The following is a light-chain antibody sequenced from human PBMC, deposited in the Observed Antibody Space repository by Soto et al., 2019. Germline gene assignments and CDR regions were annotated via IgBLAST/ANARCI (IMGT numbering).Light chain of an antibody. J-gene: IGKJ4*01. CDR1: QSVGDY. CDR3: QQRSKLPRT. Sequence: EIGMTQSPATLSVSPGQRATLSCRASQSVGDYLAWYQQKPGQAPRLLMYDVAKRATGTPARFSGSGSGTDFTLTISSLEPEDFAVYYCQQRSKLPRTFGGGTKVDIK. CDR2: DVA. V-gene: IGKV3-11*01.